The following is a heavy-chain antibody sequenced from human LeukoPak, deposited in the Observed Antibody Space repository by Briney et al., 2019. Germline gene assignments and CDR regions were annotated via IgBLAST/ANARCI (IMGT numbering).Heavy chain of an antibody. CDR1: GFTFSSYS. CDR2: ISSSSSYI. J-gene: IGHJ6*02. V-gene: IGHV3-21*01. D-gene: IGHD5-12*01. CDR3: ARDITPSGYDDLYGMDV. Sequence: GGSLRLSCAASGFTFSSYSMNWVRQAPGKGLEWVSSISSSSSYIYYADSVKGRFTISRDNAKNSLYLQKNSLRAEDTAVYYCARDITPSGYDDLYGMDVWGQGTTVTVSS.